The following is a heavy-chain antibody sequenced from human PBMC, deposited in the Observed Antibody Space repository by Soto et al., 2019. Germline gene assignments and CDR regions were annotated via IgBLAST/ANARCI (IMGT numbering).Heavy chain of an antibody. CDR2: IYWGDDK. CDR1: GFSLSTSGVG. V-gene: IGHV2-5*02. D-gene: IGHD4-17*01. Sequence: QITLKESGPMLVKPTQTLTLTCTFSGFSLSTSGVGVGWIRQPPGKALEWLALIYWGDDKRYSPSLESRLTIXKXXSKNQVALRRTNMDPVDTATYYCAHTRSAVTAFDSWGQGTLVTVSS. CDR3: AHTRSAVTAFDS. J-gene: IGHJ4*02.